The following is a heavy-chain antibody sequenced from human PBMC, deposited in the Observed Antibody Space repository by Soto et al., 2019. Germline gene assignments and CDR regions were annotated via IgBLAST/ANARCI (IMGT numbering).Heavy chain of an antibody. V-gene: IGHV1-69*12. CDR3: ARVRKADDYYYGMAV. CDR1: GGTFSSYA. Sequence: QVQLVQSGAEVKKPGSSVKVSCKASGGTFSSYAISWVRQAPGQGLEWMGGIIPIFGTANYAQKFQGRVTTXXDXAXXTAYMELSSLSSEDTAVYYCARVRKADDYYYGMAVWGPGTTVTVSS. CDR2: IIPIFGTA. J-gene: IGHJ6*02.